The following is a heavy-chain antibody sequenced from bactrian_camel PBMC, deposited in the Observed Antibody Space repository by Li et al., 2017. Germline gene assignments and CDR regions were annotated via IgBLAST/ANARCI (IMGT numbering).Heavy chain of an antibody. CDR2: MVTGGGGGST. V-gene: IGHV3S40*01. J-gene: IGHJ4*01. Sequence: VQLVESGGGSVQAGGSLRLSCAAPGYTYSRKCMGWFRQAPGKEREGVAVMVTGGGGGSTFYADSVKGRFTISQDNAKNTVYLQMNSLKPEDTAMYYCAASGFCHYRDYRVPANRGQGTQVTVS. D-gene: IGHD4*01. CDR3: AASGFCHYRDYRVPAN. CDR1: GYTYSRKC.